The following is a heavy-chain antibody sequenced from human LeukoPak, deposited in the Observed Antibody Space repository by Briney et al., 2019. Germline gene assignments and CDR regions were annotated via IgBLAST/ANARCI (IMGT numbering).Heavy chain of an antibody. V-gene: IGHV3-30*02. CDR1: GFTFSSFG. CDR3: AKGRNYYGSDALIDY. J-gene: IGHJ4*02. D-gene: IGHD3-10*01. Sequence: GGSLRLSCAASGFTFSSFGLQWVRRAPGKGLEWVAFIGYIESNIHYADSVKGRFTISRDNAENTVYLQMNSLRIEDTAVYYCAKGRNYYGSDALIDYWGQGTLVTVSS. CDR2: IGYIESNI.